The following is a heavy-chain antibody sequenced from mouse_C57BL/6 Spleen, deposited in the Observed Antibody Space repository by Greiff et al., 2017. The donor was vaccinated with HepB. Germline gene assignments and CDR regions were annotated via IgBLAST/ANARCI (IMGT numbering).Heavy chain of an antibody. CDR2: IRNKANNHAT. D-gene: IGHD2-1*01. CDR1: GFTFSDAW. Sequence: EVKVEESGGGLVQPGGSMKLSCAASGFTFSDAWMDWVRQSPEKGLEWVAEIRNKANNHATYYAESVKGRFTISRDDSKSSVYLQMNSLRAEDTGIYYCTRLYYGNYVYYAMDYWGQGTSVTVSS. J-gene: IGHJ4*01. CDR3: TRLYYGNYVYYAMDY. V-gene: IGHV6-6*01.